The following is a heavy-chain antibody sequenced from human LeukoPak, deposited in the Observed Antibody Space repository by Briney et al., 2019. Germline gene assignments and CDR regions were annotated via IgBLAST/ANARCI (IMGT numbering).Heavy chain of an antibody. J-gene: IGHJ4*02. CDR3: AKDFSMGRPTDYFDY. CDR1: GFTFSSYA. V-gene: IGHV3-23*01. CDR2: ISGSGGST. Sequence: GGSLRLSCAASGFTFSSYAMSWVRQAPGKGLEWVSGISGSGGSTYYADSVKGRFTISRDNSKNTLYLQMNSLRAEDTAVYYCAKDFSMGRPTDYFDYWGQGTLVTVSS. D-gene: IGHD2-15*01.